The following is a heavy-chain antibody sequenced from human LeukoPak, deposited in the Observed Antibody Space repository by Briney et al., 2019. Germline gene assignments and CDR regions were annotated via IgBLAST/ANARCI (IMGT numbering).Heavy chain of an antibody. J-gene: IGHJ3*02. CDR2: IYYSGST. CDR3: ARASIGYCSGGSCYSGAFDI. V-gene: IGHV4-30-4*01. D-gene: IGHD2-15*01. Sequence: SQTLSLTCTVSGGSISSGDYYWSWIRQPPGKGLEWLGYIYYSGSTYYNPSLKSRVTISVDTSKNQFSLKLSSVTAADTAVYYCARASIGYCSGGSCYSGAFDIWGQGTMVTVSS. CDR1: GGSISSGDYY.